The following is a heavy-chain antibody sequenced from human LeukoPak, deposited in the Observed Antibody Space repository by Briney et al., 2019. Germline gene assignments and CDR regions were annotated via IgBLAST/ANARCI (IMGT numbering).Heavy chain of an antibody. CDR3: ASNRGYSSSWYWFNWFDP. CDR1: GGSFSGYH. V-gene: IGHV4-34*01. D-gene: IGHD6-13*01. Sequence: SETLSLTCAVYGGSFSGYHWSWIRQPPGKGLEWIGEINHSGSTNYNPSLKSRVTISVDTSKNQFSLKLSSVTAADTAVYYCASNRGYSSSWYWFNWFDPWGQGTLVTVSS. J-gene: IGHJ5*02. CDR2: INHSGST.